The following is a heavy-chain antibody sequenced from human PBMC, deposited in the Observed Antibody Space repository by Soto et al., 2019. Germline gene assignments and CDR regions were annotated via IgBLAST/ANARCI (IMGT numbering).Heavy chain of an antibody. CDR3: AKNWHSNYADYYYYMDV. Sequence: GGSLRLSCAASGFTFSSYAMSWVRQAPGKGLEWVSAISGSGGSTYYADSVKGRFTISRDNSKNTLYLQMNSLRAEDTAVYYCAKNWHSNYADYYYYMDVWGRGTTVTVSS. V-gene: IGHV3-23*01. J-gene: IGHJ6*03. CDR2: ISGSGGST. D-gene: IGHD4-4*01. CDR1: GFTFSSYA.